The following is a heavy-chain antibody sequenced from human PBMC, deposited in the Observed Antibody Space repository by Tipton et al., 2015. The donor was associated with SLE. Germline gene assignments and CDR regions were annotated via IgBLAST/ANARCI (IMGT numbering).Heavy chain of an antibody. Sequence: TLSLTCTIYRGSFSGYHWAWIRQSPGKGLEWIGEITYNSGTTNYNPSLKSRATISIDTSENQLSLTLTSVTAADTAVYYCARGYRLLASRPRNYMDVWGKGTTVTISS. D-gene: IGHD3-3*02. J-gene: IGHJ6*03. CDR1: RGSFSGYH. CDR3: ARGYRLLASRPRNYMDV. V-gene: IGHV4-34*01. CDR2: ITYNSGTT.